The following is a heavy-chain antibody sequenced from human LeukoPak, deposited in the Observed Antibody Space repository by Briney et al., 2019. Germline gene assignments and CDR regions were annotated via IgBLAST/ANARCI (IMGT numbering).Heavy chain of an antibody. CDR2: IYYSGST. CDR1: GGSINTFY. CDR3: ARHHYPVLTHLGFDP. J-gene: IGHJ5*02. D-gene: IGHD3-9*01. V-gene: IGHV4-59*08. Sequence: KPSETLSLTCTVSGGSINTFYWSWIRQPPGKGLEWIGYIYYSGSTNYNPSLKSRLTMSVDTSRNQFSLKLSSVTAADTAVYYCARHHYPVLTHLGFDPWGQGTLVTVSS.